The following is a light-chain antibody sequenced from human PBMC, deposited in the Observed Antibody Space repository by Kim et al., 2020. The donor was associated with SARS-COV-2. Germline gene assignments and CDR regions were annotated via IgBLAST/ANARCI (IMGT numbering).Light chain of an antibody. CDR2: EDR. V-gene: IGLV6-57*01. CDR1: SGSIASNY. Sequence: GKTVTIACTRSSGSIASNYVQWFQQRTGSSPTSVIFEDRQRPSGVPDRFSGSIDSSSNSASLTISGLKTEDEADYYCQSYDSSSWVFGGGTQLTVL. J-gene: IGLJ3*02. CDR3: QSYDSSSWV.